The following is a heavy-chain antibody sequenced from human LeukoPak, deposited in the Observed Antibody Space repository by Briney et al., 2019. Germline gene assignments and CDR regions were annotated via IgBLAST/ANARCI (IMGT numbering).Heavy chain of an antibody. V-gene: IGHV3-30*02. Sequence: GGSLRLSCVASGFTFSSNGMHWVRQAPGKGLEWVTFIQYDGSKKYYADSVKGRFTISRDNSKNTLYLEMNSLRAEDTAVYYCARAHYYDSSGFDYWGQGTLVTVSS. CDR3: ARAHYYDSSGFDY. D-gene: IGHD3-22*01. CDR1: GFTFSSNG. CDR2: IQYDGSKK. J-gene: IGHJ4*02.